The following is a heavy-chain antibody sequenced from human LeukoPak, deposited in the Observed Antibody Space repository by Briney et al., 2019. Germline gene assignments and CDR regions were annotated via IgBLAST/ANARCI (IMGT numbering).Heavy chain of an antibody. CDR3: ARAVVPAAISTAFDI. D-gene: IGHD2-2*01. V-gene: IGHV1-69*13. Sequence: ASVKVSCKVSGYTLTELSMHWVRQAPGKGLEWMGGIIPIFGTANYAQKFQGRVTITADESTSTAYMELSSLRSEDTAVYYCARAVVPAAISTAFDIWGQGTMVTVSS. J-gene: IGHJ3*02. CDR1: GYTLTELS. CDR2: IIPIFGTA.